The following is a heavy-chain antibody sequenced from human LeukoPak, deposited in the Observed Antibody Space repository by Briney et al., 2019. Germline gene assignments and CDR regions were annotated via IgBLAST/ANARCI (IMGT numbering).Heavy chain of an antibody. J-gene: IGHJ6*03. D-gene: IGHD3-10*01. CDR2: NSWNCDSI. CDR1: GFTFDDYA. Sequence: GGSLRLSCAASGFTFDDYALHWARQAPGKGLEWVSRNSWNCDSIGDADSVKGRFTISRDNAKNSLYLQMNSRRAEDTALYYYAKDRARARGRGRPKENYYYYMDVWGKGTTVTVSS. V-gene: IGHV3-9*01. CDR3: AKDRARARGRGRPKENYYYYMDV.